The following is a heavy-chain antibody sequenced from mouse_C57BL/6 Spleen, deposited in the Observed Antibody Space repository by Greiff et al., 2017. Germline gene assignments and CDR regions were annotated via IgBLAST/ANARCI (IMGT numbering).Heavy chain of an antibody. Sequence: EVKVVESGGGLVKPGGSLKLSCAASGFTFSDYGMHWVRQAPEKGLEWVAYISSGSSTIYYADTVKGRFTISRDNAKNTLFLQMTSLRSEDTAMYYCARRWGTGYFDVWGTGTTVTVSS. CDR2: ISSGSSTI. V-gene: IGHV5-17*01. CDR1: GFTFSDYG. D-gene: IGHD2-3*01. J-gene: IGHJ1*03. CDR3: ARRWGTGYFDV.